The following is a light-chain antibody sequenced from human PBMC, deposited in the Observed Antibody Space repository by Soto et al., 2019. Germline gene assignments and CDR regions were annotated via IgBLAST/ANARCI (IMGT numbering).Light chain of an antibody. Sequence: EIVLTQSTATLSLSPGERATLSCRASQSVSSYLAWYQQKPGQAPRLLIYDASNRATGIPARFSGSGSGTDFTLTISSLEPKDFAVYYCQQRSNWSWTFGQGTKVEVK. CDR3: QQRSNWSWT. CDR2: DAS. CDR1: QSVSSY. J-gene: IGKJ1*01. V-gene: IGKV3-11*01.